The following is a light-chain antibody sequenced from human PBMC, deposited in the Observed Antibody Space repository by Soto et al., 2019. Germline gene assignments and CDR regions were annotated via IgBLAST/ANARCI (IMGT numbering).Light chain of an antibody. V-gene: IGLV2-14*01. CDR1: SSDVGGYNY. Sequence: SALTQPASVSGSPGQTITISCTGTSSDVGGYNYVSWYQQHPGQAPKLMIYDVSNRPSGVSNRFSGSKTGNTASLTIYGLQAEDEADYYCSSYTSSSPDVVFGGGTKPTVL. J-gene: IGLJ2*01. CDR2: DVS. CDR3: SSYTSSSPDVV.